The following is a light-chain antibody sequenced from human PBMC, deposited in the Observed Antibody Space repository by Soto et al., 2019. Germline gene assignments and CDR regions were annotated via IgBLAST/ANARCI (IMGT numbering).Light chain of an antibody. J-gene: IGKJ1*01. V-gene: IGKV3-15*01. Sequence: EIVITQSPATLSVSPGESATLSCRASQSISSSKLAWYQQNPGQAPRLLLFGVSNRATGIPARFSGSGSGTEFSLTISSLQSEDFAVYYCQQYDYWPRTFGQGTKVDIK. CDR2: GVS. CDR1: QSISSS. CDR3: QQYDYWPRT.